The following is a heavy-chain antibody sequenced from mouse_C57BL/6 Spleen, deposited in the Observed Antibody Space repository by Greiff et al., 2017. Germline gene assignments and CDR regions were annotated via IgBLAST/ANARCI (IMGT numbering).Heavy chain of an antibody. CDR3: VRHPHYARGY. Sequence: EVTLVESGGGLVQPKGSLKLSCAASGFSFNTYAMNWVRQAPGKGLEWVARIRSKSNNYATYYADSVKDRFTISRDDSESMLYLQMNNLKTEDTAMYYCVRHPHYARGYWGQGTSVTVSS. J-gene: IGHJ4*01. V-gene: IGHV10-1*01. CDR1: GFSFNTYA. CDR2: IRSKSNNYAT.